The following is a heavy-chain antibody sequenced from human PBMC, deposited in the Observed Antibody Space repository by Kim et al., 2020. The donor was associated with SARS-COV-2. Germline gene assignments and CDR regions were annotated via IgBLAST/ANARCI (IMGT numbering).Heavy chain of an antibody. Sequence: SETLSLTCTVSGGSINDYYWSWIRQPPGKGLEWIGYINYSGNTNHNPSLKSRVTMSVDTSKNQFSLKLSSVTAADTAMYYCARALPPNSGWYYAPWGQGTLVTVSS. J-gene: IGHJ5*02. CDR1: GGSINDYY. D-gene: IGHD6-13*01. CDR2: INYSGNT. V-gene: IGHV4-59*01. CDR3: ARALPPNSGWYYAP.